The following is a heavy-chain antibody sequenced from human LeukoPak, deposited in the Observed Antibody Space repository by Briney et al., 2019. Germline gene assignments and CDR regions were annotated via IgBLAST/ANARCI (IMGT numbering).Heavy chain of an antibody. D-gene: IGHD3-10*01. Sequence: ASVKVSCKASGYTFTSYGISWVRQAPGQGLEWMGWINPNSGGTNYAQKFQGRVTMTGDTSISTAYMELSGLRSDDTAVYYCARDLSLYYGSGSYYKSFGENSFDYWGQGTLVTVSS. J-gene: IGHJ4*02. CDR3: ARDLSLYYGSGSYYKSFGENSFDY. V-gene: IGHV1-2*02. CDR1: GYTFTSYG. CDR2: INPNSGGT.